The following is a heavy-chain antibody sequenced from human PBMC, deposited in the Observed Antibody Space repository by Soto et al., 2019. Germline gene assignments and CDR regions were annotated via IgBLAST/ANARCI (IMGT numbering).Heavy chain of an antibody. J-gene: IGHJ5*02. Sequence: PSQTLSLTCAVYGGSLSIYYRSWIRQPPGKGLEWIGEISHSGDTNFNPSLDSRVTISADTSKNQFSLKMSSVTAAATAVYYCAGDLGPVAGTLCFDIWGQGTLVTVSS. CDR3: AGDLGPVAGTLCFDI. CDR2: ISHSGDT. V-gene: IGHV4-34*01. CDR1: GGSLSIYY. D-gene: IGHD6-19*01.